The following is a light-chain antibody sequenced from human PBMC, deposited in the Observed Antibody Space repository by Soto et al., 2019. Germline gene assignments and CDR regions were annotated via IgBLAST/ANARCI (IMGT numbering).Light chain of an antibody. CDR2: GAS. Sequence: VMTQYPDSLPVSLGERATINCKSSQSVLSSSNNKNYLAWYQQTPGQPPKLIIHGASTRDSGVPDRFSGSGSGTDFTLTISRLQAEDVAVYYCQQYYSTPWTFGQGTKVEIK. J-gene: IGKJ1*01. V-gene: IGKV4-1*01. CDR1: QSVLSSSNNKNY. CDR3: QQYYSTPWT.